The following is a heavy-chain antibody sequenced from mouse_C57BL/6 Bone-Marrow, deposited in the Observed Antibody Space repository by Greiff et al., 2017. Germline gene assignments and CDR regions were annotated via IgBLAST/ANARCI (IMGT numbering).Heavy chain of an antibody. CDR2: VDPSDSYT. CDR3: AREGLLWLRRWYAMDS. D-gene: IGHD2-2*01. V-gene: IGHV1-59*01. J-gene: IGHJ4*01. Sequence: QVQLKQPGAELVRPGTSVKLSCKASGYTFTSYWMHWVKQRPGQGLEWIGVVDPSDSYTNYNQKFKGKATLTVDTSSSTAYMQLSSLTSEDSAVYYCAREGLLWLRRWYAMDSWGQGTSVTVSS. CDR1: GYTFTSYW.